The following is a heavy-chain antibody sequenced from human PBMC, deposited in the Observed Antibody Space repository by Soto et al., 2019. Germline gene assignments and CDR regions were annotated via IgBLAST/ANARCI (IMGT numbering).Heavy chain of an antibody. J-gene: IGHJ4*02. CDR1: GFNFGLSW. V-gene: IGHV3-7*03. CDR2: IKPDGSAT. Sequence: EVQLVESGGGLVQPGGSLRLSCTTSGFNFGLSWMSWVRQAPGRGLEWVAYIKPDGSATEYVDSARGRFTISRDNAERSLFLQVTDLRVEDTAVSYCAGGPRWGQGALVTVSS. D-gene: IGHD1-26*01. CDR3: AGGPR.